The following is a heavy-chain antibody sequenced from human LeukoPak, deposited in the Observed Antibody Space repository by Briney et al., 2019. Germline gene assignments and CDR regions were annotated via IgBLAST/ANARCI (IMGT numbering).Heavy chain of an antibody. D-gene: IGHD3-22*01. CDR3: AKVSRRYYDSSGYLYFDY. CDR2: ISYDGSNK. J-gene: IGHJ4*02. Sequence: GGSLRLSCAASGFTFSTYGMHWVRQAPGKGLEWVAVISYDGSNKYYADSVKGRFTISRDNSKNTLYLQMNSLRAEDTAVYYCAKVSRRYYDSSGYLYFDYWGQGTLVTVSS. V-gene: IGHV3-30*18. CDR1: GFTFSTYG.